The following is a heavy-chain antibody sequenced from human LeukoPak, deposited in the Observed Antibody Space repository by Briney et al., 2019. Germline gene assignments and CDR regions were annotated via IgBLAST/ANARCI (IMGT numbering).Heavy chain of an antibody. Sequence: ASVKVSCKASVGTFSSYAISWVRQAPGQGLEWMGGIIPIFGTANYAQKFQGRVTITADESTSTAYMELTSLRSEDTAMHYCARDAAIYCGGDCYFVYWGQGTLVTVSS. CDR1: VGTFSSYA. CDR2: IIPIFGTA. V-gene: IGHV1-69*01. CDR3: ARDAAIYCGGDCYFVY. J-gene: IGHJ4*02. D-gene: IGHD2-21*02.